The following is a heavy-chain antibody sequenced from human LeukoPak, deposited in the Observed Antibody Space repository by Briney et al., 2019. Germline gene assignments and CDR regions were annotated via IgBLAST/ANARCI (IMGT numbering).Heavy chain of an antibody. V-gene: IGHV3-21*01. CDR1: GFTFSSYS. D-gene: IGHD6-6*01. J-gene: IGHJ6*02. CDR2: ISSSSSCI. CDR3: ARCPLIAARPDYYYGMDV. Sequence: GGSLRLSCAASGFTFSSYSMNWVRQAPGKGLEWVSSISSSSSCIYYADSVKGRFTISRDNAKNSLYLQMNSLRAEDTAVYYCARCPLIAARPDYYYGMDVWGQGTTVTVSS.